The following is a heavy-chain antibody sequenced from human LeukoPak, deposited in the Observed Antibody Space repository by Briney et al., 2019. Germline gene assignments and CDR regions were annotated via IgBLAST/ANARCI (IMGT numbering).Heavy chain of an antibody. D-gene: IGHD3-10*01. CDR3: ARDRRVVRGTYMDV. CDR1: GGSISSSSYY. CDR2: IYYSGST. Sequence: SETLSLTCTVSGGSISSSSYYWGWIRQPPGKGLEWIGSIYYSGSTYYNPSLKSRVTISVDTSKNQFSLKLSSVTAADTAVYYCARDRRVVRGTYMDVWGKGTTVTVSS. J-gene: IGHJ6*03. V-gene: IGHV4-39*07.